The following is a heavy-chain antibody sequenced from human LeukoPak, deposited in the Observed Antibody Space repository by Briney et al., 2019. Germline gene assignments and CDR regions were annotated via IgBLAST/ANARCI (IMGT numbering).Heavy chain of an antibody. CDR3: ARTQVGSATIDLWFGP. V-gene: IGHV5-51*01. CDR2: IYPGDSTT. Sequence: GESLKISCKGSGDRFSTYWIAWVRQTPGKGLEWMGVIYPGDSTTRYSPSFEGQVTMSVDRSISTAYLQWSSLKASDTAMYYCARTQVGSATIDLWFGPWGQGTLVTVSS. J-gene: IGHJ5*02. D-gene: IGHD6-25*01. CDR1: GDRFSTYW.